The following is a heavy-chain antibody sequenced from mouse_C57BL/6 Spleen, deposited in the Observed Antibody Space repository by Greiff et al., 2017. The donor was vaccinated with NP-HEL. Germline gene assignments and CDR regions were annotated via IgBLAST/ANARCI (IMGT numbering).Heavy chain of an antibody. CDR2: INPYNGDT. J-gene: IGHJ4*01. Sequence: VQLQQSGPELVKPGDSVKISCKASGYSFTGYFMNWVMQSHGKSLEWIGRINPYNGDTFYNQKFKGKATLTVDKSSSTAHMELRSLTSEDSAVYYCARWRGYDGYSMDYWGQGTSVTVSS. V-gene: IGHV1-20*01. CDR3: ARWRGYDGYSMDY. D-gene: IGHD2-3*01. CDR1: GYSFTGYF.